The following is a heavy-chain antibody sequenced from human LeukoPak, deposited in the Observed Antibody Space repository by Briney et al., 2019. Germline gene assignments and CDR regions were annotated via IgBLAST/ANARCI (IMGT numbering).Heavy chain of an antibody. CDR1: GFIFSSYG. CDR3: ARGVGTSSSLAY. CDR2: ISGSGDKT. V-gene: IGHV3-23*01. J-gene: IGHJ4*02. Sequence: GGSLRLSCAASGFIFSSYGLSWVRQAPGKGLEWVSGISGSGDKTHYADSVKGRFTISRDNAKDSVYLQMNSLRAEDTAVYYCARGVGTSSSLAYWGPGTLVTVSS. D-gene: IGHD1-26*01.